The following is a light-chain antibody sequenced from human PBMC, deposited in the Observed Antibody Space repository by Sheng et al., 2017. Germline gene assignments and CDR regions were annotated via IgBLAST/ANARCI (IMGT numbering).Light chain of an antibody. CDR2: KAS. CDR1: ESMSYW. V-gene: IGKV1-5*03. J-gene: IGKJ2*01. CDR3: QQYQVIAH. Sequence: DIQMTQSPSTLSASVGDRVTITCRASESMSYWLAWYQQKPGKAPKLLIYKASALESGVPSRFSGSGSRTEFTLTISSLQPDDFATYYCQQYQVIAHFGQGTKLEI.